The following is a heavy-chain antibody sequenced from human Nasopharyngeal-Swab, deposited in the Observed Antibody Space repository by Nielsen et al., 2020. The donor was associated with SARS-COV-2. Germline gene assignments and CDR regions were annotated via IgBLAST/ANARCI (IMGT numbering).Heavy chain of an antibody. Sequence: LKISCAASGFTFSSYGMHWVRQAPGKGLEWVAVISYDGSNKYYADSVKGRFTISRDNSKNTLYLQMNSLTSEDTAVYYCARFAYSSGWTEKYFDSWGQGTLVTVSS. D-gene: IGHD6-19*01. CDR2: ISYDGSNK. CDR1: GFTFSSYG. V-gene: IGHV3-30*03. CDR3: ARFAYSSGWTEKYFDS. J-gene: IGHJ4*02.